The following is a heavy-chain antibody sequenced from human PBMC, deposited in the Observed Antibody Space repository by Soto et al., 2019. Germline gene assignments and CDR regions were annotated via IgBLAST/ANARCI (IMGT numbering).Heavy chain of an antibody. CDR3: ARDPGEGSSSAFGY. D-gene: IGHD6-6*01. CDR2: IWYVGGTK. J-gene: IGHJ4*02. CDR1: GFSFSTYG. V-gene: IGHV3-33*01. Sequence: QVHLVESGGGVVQPGKSLRLSWVGSGFSFSTYGMHWVRQAPGKGLAWVAVIWYVGGTKYYADSVMGRFTISRDNSKSTLYLQMNDLRAEDSALYYCARDPGEGSSSAFGYWAQGTLVTVSS.